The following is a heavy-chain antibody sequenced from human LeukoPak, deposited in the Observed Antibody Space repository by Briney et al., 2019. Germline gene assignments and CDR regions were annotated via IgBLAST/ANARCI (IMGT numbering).Heavy chain of an antibody. CDR3: ARSFYYYDSSGYWTDFRYFDY. CDR1: GGSFSGYY. Sequence: SETLSLTCAVYGGSFSGYYWSWIRQHPGKGLEWIGYIYYSGSTYYNPSLKSRVTISVDTSKNQFSLKLSSVTAADTAVYYCARSFYYYDSSGYWTDFRYFDYWGQGTLVTVSS. J-gene: IGHJ4*02. V-gene: IGHV4-31*11. D-gene: IGHD3-22*01. CDR2: IYYSGST.